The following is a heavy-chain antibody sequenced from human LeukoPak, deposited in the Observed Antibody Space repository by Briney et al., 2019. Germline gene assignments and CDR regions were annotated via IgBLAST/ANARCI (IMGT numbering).Heavy chain of an antibody. V-gene: IGHV3-64*01. CDR1: GFTFSSYA. CDR2: ICSNGGST. D-gene: IGHD3-10*01. CDR3: ATTHPGYGPHRTDSGWPTPFDY. J-gene: IGHJ4*02. Sequence: PGGSLSLSCAASGFTFSSYAMHWVRQAPGKGLEYVSAICSNGGSTYYANSVKGRFTISRDNSKNTLCLQMGSLRAEDMAVYYCATTHPGYGPHRTDSGWPTPFDYWGQGTLVTVSS.